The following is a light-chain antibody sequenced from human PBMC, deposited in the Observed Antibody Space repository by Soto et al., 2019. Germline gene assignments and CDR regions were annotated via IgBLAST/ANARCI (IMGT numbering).Light chain of an antibody. Sequence: EVGFTQSAATVSSFPGDRVTLSCRASQYINTRLAWYQHRPGQAPRLLIYQTSIRAAGIPARFSASGSGTDFTLTISDVQPEDFALYYCHQRQSWPRTFGQGTKVDIK. CDR3: HQRQSWPRT. J-gene: IGKJ1*01. V-gene: IGKV3-11*01. CDR2: QTS. CDR1: QYINTR.